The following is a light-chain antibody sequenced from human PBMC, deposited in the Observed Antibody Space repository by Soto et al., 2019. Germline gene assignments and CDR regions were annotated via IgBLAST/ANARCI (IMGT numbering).Light chain of an antibody. CDR3: TSYTPIVTLGSV. CDR2: EVT. Sequence: QSALTQPASVSGSPGQSITISCTGTSSDIGGYNSVSWYQQHPGRAPRLIIYEVTNRPSGVSNRFSASKSGNTASLTISGLQAEDEADYYCTSYTPIVTLGSVFGPGTQLTVL. J-gene: IGLJ7*01. CDR1: SSDIGGYNS. V-gene: IGLV2-14*01.